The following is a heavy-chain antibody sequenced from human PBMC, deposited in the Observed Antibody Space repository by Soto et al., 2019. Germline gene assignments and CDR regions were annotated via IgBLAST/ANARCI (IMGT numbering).Heavy chain of an antibody. V-gene: IGHV4-39*01. Sequence: QVQLQESGPGQVKPAETLSLTCSVSGDSISSDAYYWSWFRQPPGKGLDWIGSIYYSGTTYYNSSLKSRATLSVDTSKNQFALKLTSVTAADTAVYFCARLRRVDDYSCKGWFNSWGQGTLVTVSS. CDR2: IYYSGTT. J-gene: IGHJ5*01. CDR1: GDSISSDAYY. D-gene: IGHD4-4*01. CDR3: ARLRRVDDYSCKGWFNS.